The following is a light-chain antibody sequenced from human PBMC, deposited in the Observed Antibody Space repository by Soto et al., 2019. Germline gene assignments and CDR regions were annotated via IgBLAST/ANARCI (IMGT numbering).Light chain of an antibody. CDR2: DAS. V-gene: IGKV3-11*01. CDR1: QSINNY. J-gene: IGKJ4*01. Sequence: EIVLTQSPATLSLSPGERATLSCRASQSINNYLAWYQQKPGQAPRLLIYDASNRATGIPAGFSGSGSGTDFTLTISSLEPEDFAVSYCQQGVKRPLLTLGGGTKAELK. CDR3: QQGVKRPLLT.